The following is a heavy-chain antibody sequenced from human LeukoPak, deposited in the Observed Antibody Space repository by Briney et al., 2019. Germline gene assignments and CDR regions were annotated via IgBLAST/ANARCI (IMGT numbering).Heavy chain of an antibody. Sequence: PGGSLRLSCAASGFTVRSNYMNWVRQAPGKGLEWVSVIYSGGSTYYADSVKGRFTISRDNSKNTLYFQMNSLRAEDTAVYYCAKDRRDYGGNIDYWGQGTLVTVSS. J-gene: IGHJ4*02. CDR3: AKDRRDYGGNIDY. D-gene: IGHD4-23*01. CDR1: GFTVRSNY. CDR2: IYSGGST. V-gene: IGHV3-53*01.